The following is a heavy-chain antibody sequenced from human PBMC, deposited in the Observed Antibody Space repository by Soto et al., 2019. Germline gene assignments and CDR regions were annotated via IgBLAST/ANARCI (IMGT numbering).Heavy chain of an antibody. V-gene: IGHV1-69*06. Sequence: GASVKVSCKASGGTFSSYAISWVRQAPGQGLEWMGGIIPIFGTANYAQKFQGRVTITADKSTGTAYMELSSLRSEDTAVYYCARYYYDSSGYYTGYFDYWGQGTLVTVS. J-gene: IGHJ4*03. CDR3: ARYYYDSSGYYTGYFDY. D-gene: IGHD3-22*01. CDR1: GGTFSSYA. CDR2: IIPIFGTA.